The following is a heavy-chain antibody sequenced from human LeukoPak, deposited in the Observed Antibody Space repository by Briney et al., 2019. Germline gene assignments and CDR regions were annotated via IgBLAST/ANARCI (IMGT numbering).Heavy chain of an antibody. CDR1: GFTFSSYG. Sequence: PGGSLRLSCAASGFTFSSYGMHWVRQAPGKGLEWVAVISYDGSNKYYADSVKGRFTISRDNSKNTLYLQMNSLRAEDTAVYYCAKARGSGSYYKWPLVYWGQGTLVTVSS. CDR2: ISYDGSNK. V-gene: IGHV3-30*18. J-gene: IGHJ4*02. D-gene: IGHD3-10*01. CDR3: AKARGSGSYYKWPLVY.